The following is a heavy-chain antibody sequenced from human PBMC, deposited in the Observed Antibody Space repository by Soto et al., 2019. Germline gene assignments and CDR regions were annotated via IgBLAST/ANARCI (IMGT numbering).Heavy chain of an antibody. V-gene: IGHV3-23*01. J-gene: IGHJ5*02. CDR3: VQCSSTGCYRGWFDP. CDR1: GFTFSNYA. CDR2: ISGSGATT. Sequence: GGSLRLSCAASGFTFSNYAMSWVRQAPGKGLQWVSSISGSGATTNYADSVEGRFTISRDNSKDTLFLQMNSLRVEDTAVYHCVQCSSTGCYRGWFDPWGQGTLVTVSS. D-gene: IGHD2-2*01.